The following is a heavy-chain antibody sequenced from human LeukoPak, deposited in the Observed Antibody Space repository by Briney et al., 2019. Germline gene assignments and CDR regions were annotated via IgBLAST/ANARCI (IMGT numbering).Heavy chain of an antibody. Sequence: SETLSLTCTVSGGSISSYYWSWIRQPAGKGLEWIGRIYTSGSTNYNPSLKSRVTMSVDTSKNQFSLKLSSVTAADTAVYYCARARLSSGFRVGAYCYYGMDVWGQGTTVTVSS. D-gene: IGHD3-10*01. CDR1: GGSISSYY. J-gene: IGHJ6*02. V-gene: IGHV4-4*07. CDR2: IYTSGST. CDR3: ARARLSSGFRVGAYCYYGMDV.